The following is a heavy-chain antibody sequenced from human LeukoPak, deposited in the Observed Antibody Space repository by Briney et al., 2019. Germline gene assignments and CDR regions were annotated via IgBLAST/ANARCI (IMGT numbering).Heavy chain of an antibody. V-gene: IGHV1-2*02. CDR3: ALVTSGNWWFDP. Sequence: ASVKVSCKAPRHTFTVYHVHWVRQAPGQRLELMGWINPDSVFTNYAQKLHARVTMTRDTSISTVFLDLSSLRSGDTAVYYCALVTSGNWWFDPWGQGTLVTVSS. J-gene: IGHJ5*02. D-gene: IGHD2-21*02. CDR1: RHTFTVYH. CDR2: INPDSVFT.